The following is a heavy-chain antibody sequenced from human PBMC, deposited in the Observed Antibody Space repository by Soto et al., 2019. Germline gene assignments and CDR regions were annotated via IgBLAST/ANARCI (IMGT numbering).Heavy chain of an antibody. CDR2: IKEDGSEK. J-gene: IGHJ6*02. CDR3: ARDLGAPGRGSAVGYYYHYGMDV. CDR1: EFTFSSYW. V-gene: IGHV3-7*05. Sequence: EVQLVESGGGLVQPGGSLRLSCAASEFTFSSYWMNWVRQAPGKGLEWVANIKEDGSEKYYVDSVKGRFTISRDNAKNSPYLKMNSLRGEDTVVYYCARDLGAPGRGSAVGYYYHYGMDVWGQGTTVTVSS. D-gene: IGHD2-2*01.